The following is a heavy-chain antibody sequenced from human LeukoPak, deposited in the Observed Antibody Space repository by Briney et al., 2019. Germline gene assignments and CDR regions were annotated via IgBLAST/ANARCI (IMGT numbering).Heavy chain of an antibody. D-gene: IGHD6-13*01. CDR2: IRYDGSNK. CDR3: ARAESIAAAEDI. V-gene: IGHV3-30*02. CDR1: GFTFSSYG. Sequence: GGSLRLSCAASGFTFSSYGMHWVRQAPGKGLEWVAFIRYDGSNKYYADSVKGRFTISRDNSKNTLYLQMNSLRAEDTAVYYCARAESIAAAEDIWGQGTMVTVSS. J-gene: IGHJ3*02.